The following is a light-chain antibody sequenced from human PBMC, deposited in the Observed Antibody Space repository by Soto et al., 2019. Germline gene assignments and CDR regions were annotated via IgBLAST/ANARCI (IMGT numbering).Light chain of an antibody. Sequence: EIVMTQSPATLSVSPGARATLSRRSSQSVISNLAWYQQKPGQAPRLLIYDASNRATGIPARFSGSGSGTDFTLTISSLEPEDFAVYYCQQRSNWPPGITFGPGTRLDIK. CDR2: DAS. V-gene: IGKV3-11*01. CDR3: QQRSNWPPGIT. CDR1: QSVISN. J-gene: IGKJ5*01.